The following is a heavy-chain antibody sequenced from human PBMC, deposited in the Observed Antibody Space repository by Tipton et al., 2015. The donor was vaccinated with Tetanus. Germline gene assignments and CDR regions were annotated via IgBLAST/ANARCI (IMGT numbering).Heavy chain of an antibody. CDR2: IYFKGDT. CDR1: GDSISDKKYY. Sequence: TLSLTCTVSGDSISDKKYYWGWIRQAPGKGLEWIASIYFKGDTYYSPSLKSRLTIDVDTSQNLFSLKLTSVTTADTAVYYCARHLYGYWFDPWGPGALVTVSS. J-gene: IGHJ5*02. V-gene: IGHV4-39*01. CDR3: ARHLYGYWFDP. D-gene: IGHD2/OR15-2a*01.